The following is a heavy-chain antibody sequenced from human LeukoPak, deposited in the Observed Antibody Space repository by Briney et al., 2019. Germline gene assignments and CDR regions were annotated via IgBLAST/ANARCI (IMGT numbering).Heavy chain of an antibody. Sequence: SETLSLTCTVSGGSISTYYWSWVRQPPGKGLEWLGYIYYTGSTNYNPSFKGRVTMSVDRSKNQFSLGLNSVTAADTAVYYCAREGYCSGGSCHRTFDYWGRGTLVTVSS. CDR2: IYYTGST. CDR1: GGSISTYY. D-gene: IGHD2-15*01. CDR3: AREGYCSGGSCHRTFDY. J-gene: IGHJ4*02. V-gene: IGHV4-59*01.